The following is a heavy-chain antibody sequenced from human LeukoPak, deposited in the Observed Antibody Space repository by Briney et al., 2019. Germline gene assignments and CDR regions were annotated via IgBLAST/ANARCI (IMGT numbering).Heavy chain of an antibody. CDR2: IWYDGSNK. J-gene: IGHJ4*02. CDR1: GITFRSYG. CDR3: ATDRGTGTTRDYYFDY. Sequence: GGSLRLSCAASGITFRSYGMHWVRQAPGKGLEWVSFIWYDGSNKYYVDSVEGRFTISRDNSKNTLSLQMDSLRAEDTAVYYCATDRGTGTTRDYYFDYWGQGSLVTVSS. D-gene: IGHD1-1*01. V-gene: IGHV3-33*03.